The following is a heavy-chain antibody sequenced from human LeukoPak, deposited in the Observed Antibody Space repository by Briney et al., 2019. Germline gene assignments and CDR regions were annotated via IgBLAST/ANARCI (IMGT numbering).Heavy chain of an antibody. Sequence: RASVKVSCKASGYTFTGYYMHWVRQAPGQGLEWMGWINPNSGGTNYAQKFQGRVTMTRDTSISTAYMELSRLRSDDTAVYYCAREGITYYDILTGYNYFDYWGQGTLVTVSS. CDR1: GYTFTGYY. V-gene: IGHV1-2*02. CDR2: INPNSGGT. CDR3: AREGITYYDILTGYNYFDY. D-gene: IGHD3-9*01. J-gene: IGHJ4*02.